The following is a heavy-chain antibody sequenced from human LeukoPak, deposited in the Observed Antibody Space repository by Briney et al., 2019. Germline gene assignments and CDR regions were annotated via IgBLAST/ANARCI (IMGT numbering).Heavy chain of an antibody. CDR3: TIGYCSGGSCYGYYFDY. CDR2: IKSKTDGGTT. D-gene: IGHD2-15*01. J-gene: IGHJ4*02. Sequence: PGGSLRLSCAPSGFTFSRYEMNWVRQAPGKGLEWVGRIKSKTDGGTTDYAAPVKGRFTISRDDSKNTLYLQMNSLKTEDTAVYYCTIGYCSGGSCYGYYFDYWGQGTLVTVSS. CDR1: GFTFSRYE. V-gene: IGHV3-15*01.